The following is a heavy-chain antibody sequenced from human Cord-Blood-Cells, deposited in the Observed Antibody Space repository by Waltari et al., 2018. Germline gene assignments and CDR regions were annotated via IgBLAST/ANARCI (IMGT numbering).Heavy chain of an antibody. CDR1: GGTFSSYA. CDR3: ARAVERDYDSSGYYYVEAFDI. V-gene: IGHV1-69*10. D-gene: IGHD3-22*01. Sequence: QVQLVQSGAEVKKPGSSVKVSCKASGGTFSSYAISWVRQAPGQGLAWMGGIIPILGIANYAQKFQGRVTITADKSTSTAYMELSSLRSEDTAVYYCARAVERDYDSSGYYYVEAFDIWGQGTMVTVSS. J-gene: IGHJ3*02. CDR2: IIPILGIA.